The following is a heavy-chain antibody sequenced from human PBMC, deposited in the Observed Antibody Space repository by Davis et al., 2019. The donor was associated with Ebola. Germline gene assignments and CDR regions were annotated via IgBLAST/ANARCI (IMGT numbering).Heavy chain of an antibody. V-gene: IGHV3-23*01. D-gene: IGHD3-3*01. CDR3: AKEDYDFWSGYYNYYFDY. J-gene: IGHJ4*02. Sequence: SCAASGFTFSSYAMSWVRQAPGKGLEWVSAISGSGGSTYYADSVKGRFTISRDNSKNTLYLQMNSLRAEDTAVYYCAKEDYDFWSGYYNYYFDYWGQGTLVTVSS. CDR1: GFTFSSYA. CDR2: ISGSGGST.